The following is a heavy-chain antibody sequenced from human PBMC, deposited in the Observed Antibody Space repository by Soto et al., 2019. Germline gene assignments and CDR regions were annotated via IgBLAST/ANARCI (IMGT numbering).Heavy chain of an antibody. J-gene: IGHJ4*02. Sequence: RCWTYRVSKAPGKGLEWVSYISSSSSTIYYADAVKGRFAISRDNAKNSLYLQMNSLRAEDTAVYYCARGFLYYFDYWGQGTLVTVSS. CDR1: RCW. CDR3: ARGFLYYFDY. V-gene: IGHV3-48*01. CDR2: ISSSSSTI. D-gene: IGHD3-10*01.